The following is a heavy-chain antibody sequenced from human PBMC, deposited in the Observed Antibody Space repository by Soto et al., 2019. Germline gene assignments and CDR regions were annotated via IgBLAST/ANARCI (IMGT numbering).Heavy chain of an antibody. Sequence: QVHLVQSGAEVKKPGSSVKVSCKSSGGTFNTFFMTWVRQVPGQGLEWMGGILPVFHTPNYAEKFKDRVTIIADESTTTVYMELSGLTSEDTAVYFCARAVGVPYSSVFNYWGQGTLVTVSS. CDR3: ARAVGVPYSSVFNY. J-gene: IGHJ4*02. CDR2: ILPVFHTP. D-gene: IGHD3-22*01. CDR1: GGTFNTFF. V-gene: IGHV1-69*01.